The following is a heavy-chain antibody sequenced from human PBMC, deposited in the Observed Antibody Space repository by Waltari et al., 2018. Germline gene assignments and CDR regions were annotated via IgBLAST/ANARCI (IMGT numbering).Heavy chain of an antibody. V-gene: IGHV3-7*01. Sequence: EVQLVESGGGLVQPGGSLRLSCAASGFTFSSYWMSWVRQAPGKGLEWVANIKQDGSEKYYVDSVKGRFTISRDNAKNSLYLQMNSLRAEDTAVYYCARDVEDGYNDAFDIWGQGTMVTVSS. CDR2: IKQDGSEK. J-gene: IGHJ3*02. CDR3: ARDVEDGYNDAFDI. D-gene: IGHD5-12*01. CDR1: GFTFSSYW.